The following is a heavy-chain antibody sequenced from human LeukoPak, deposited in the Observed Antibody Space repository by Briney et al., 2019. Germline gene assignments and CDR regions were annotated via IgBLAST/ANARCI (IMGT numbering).Heavy chain of an antibody. V-gene: IGHV4-59*08. CDR3: ARSGDSGYPSFDY. Sequence: SETLSLTYTVSGGSISSYYWSWIRQPPGKGLEWIGYIYYSGSTNYNPSLKSRVTISVDTSKNQFSLKLSSVTAADTAVYYCARSGDSGYPSFDYWGQGTLVTVSS. CDR1: GGSISSYY. CDR2: IYYSGST. D-gene: IGHD5-12*01. J-gene: IGHJ4*02.